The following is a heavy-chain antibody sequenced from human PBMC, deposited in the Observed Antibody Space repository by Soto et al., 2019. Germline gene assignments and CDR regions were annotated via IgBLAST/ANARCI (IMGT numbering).Heavy chain of an antibody. V-gene: IGHV4-30-4*01. Sequence: QVQLQESGPGLVKPSQTLSLTCTVSGGSISSGDYYWRWIRQPPGKGLEWIGYIYYSGSTYYNPSLKSRVTISVDTSKNQFSLKLSSVTAADTAVYYCARDRNYYDSSVYARADYDDGMDVWGQGTTVTVSS. CDR3: ARDRNYYDSSVYARADYDDGMDV. CDR2: IYYSGST. J-gene: IGHJ6*02. D-gene: IGHD3-22*01. CDR1: GGSISSGDYY.